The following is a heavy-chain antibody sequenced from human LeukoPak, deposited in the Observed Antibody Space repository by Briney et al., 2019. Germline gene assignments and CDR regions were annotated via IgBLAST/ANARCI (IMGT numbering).Heavy chain of an antibody. CDR3: ARGLAFLWFGELLPDAFDI. D-gene: IGHD3-10*01. CDR1: GYTFTGYY. V-gene: IGHV1-2*02. J-gene: IGHJ3*02. CDR2: INPNSGGT. Sequence: ASVKVSCKASGYTFTGYYMHWVRQAPGQGLEWMGWINPNSGGTNYAQKFQGRVTMTRDTSISTAYMELSRLRSDDTAVYYCARGLAFLWFGELLPDAFDIWGQGTMVTVSS.